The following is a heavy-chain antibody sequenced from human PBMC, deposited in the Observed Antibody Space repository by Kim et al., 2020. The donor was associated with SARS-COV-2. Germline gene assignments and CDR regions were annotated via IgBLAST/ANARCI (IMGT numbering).Heavy chain of an antibody. CDR2: INHSGST. Sequence: SETLSLTCAVYGGSFSGYYWSWIRQPPGKGLEWIGEINHSGSTNYNPSLKSRVTISVDTSKNQFSLKLSSVTAADTAVYYCARGPKDTAMVSDFDYWGQGTLVTVSS. J-gene: IGHJ4*02. V-gene: IGHV4-34*01. CDR1: GGSFSGYY. D-gene: IGHD5-18*01. CDR3: ARGPKDTAMVSDFDY.